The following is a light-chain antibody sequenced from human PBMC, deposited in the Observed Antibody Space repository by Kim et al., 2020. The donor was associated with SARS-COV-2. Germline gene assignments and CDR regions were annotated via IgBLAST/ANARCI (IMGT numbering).Light chain of an antibody. Sequence: QSVLTQPPSVSGAPGQRVTISCTGSSSNIGAGYDVHWYQQLPGTAPKLLIYGNINRPSGVPDRFSGSKSDTSASLAITGLQAEDEADYYCQSYDSSLSGYWVFGGGTQLTVL. J-gene: IGLJ3*02. V-gene: IGLV1-40*01. CDR1: SSNIGAGYD. CDR2: GNI. CDR3: QSYDSSLSGYWV.